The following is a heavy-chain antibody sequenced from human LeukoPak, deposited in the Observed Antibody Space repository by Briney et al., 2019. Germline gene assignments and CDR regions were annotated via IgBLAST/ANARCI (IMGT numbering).Heavy chain of an antibody. D-gene: IGHD1-20*01. Sequence: GASVKVSCKASGYTFTGYYMHWGRQAPGQGLEWMGRINPNSGGTNYAQKFQGRVTMTRDTSISTAYMELSRLRSDDTAVYYCATLTRITGTSRPHYWGQGTLVTVSS. CDR3: ATLTRITGTSRPHY. CDR2: INPNSGGT. CDR1: GYTFTGYY. J-gene: IGHJ4*02. V-gene: IGHV1-2*06.